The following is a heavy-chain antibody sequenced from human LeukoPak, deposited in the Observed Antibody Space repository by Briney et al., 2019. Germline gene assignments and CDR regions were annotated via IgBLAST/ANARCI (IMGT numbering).Heavy chain of an antibody. CDR3: ARGQGDNLLMVYAIPSTSSYSYMDV. CDR1: GGSFSGYY. V-gene: IGHV4-34*01. CDR2: INHSGST. J-gene: IGHJ6*03. D-gene: IGHD2-8*01. Sequence: SETLSLTCAVYGGSFSGYYWSWIRQPPGKGLEWIGEINHSGSTNYNPSLKSRVTISVDTSKNQFSLKLSSVTAADTAVYYCARGQGDNLLMVYAIPSTSSYSYMDVGGKGPTVTAS.